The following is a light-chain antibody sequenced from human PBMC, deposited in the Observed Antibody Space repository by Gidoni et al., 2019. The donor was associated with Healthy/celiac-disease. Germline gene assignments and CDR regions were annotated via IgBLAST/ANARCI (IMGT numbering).Light chain of an antibody. CDR1: SSDVGGYNY. Sequence: QSALTQPASVSGSPGQSSTISCTGTSSDVGGYNYVSWYQQHPGKAPKLMIYDVSNRPSGVSNRFSGSKSGNTASLTISGLQAEDEADYYCSSYTSSSPCFGTGTKVTVL. V-gene: IGLV2-14*01. CDR3: SSYTSSSPC. CDR2: DVS. J-gene: IGLJ1*01.